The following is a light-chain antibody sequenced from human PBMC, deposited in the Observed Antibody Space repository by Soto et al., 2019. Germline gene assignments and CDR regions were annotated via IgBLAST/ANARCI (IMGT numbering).Light chain of an antibody. J-gene: IGLJ2*01. V-gene: IGLV2-14*03. CDR2: DVS. CDR1: SSDVGGYNY. Sequence: QSVLTQPASVSGSPGQSITISCTGTSSDVGGYNYVSWYQQHPGKAPKLMIYDVSNRPSGVSNRFSGSKSGNTASLTISGLQAEDEADYYCSSDTSSNTVVFGGGTQLTVL. CDR3: SSDTSSNTVV.